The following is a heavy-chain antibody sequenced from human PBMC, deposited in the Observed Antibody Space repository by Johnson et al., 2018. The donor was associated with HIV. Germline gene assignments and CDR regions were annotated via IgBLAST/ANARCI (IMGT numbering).Heavy chain of an antibody. CDR2: IRSKAYGGTT. D-gene: IGHD3-22*01. CDR3: TREMSYYDRSAFDV. CDR1: RFTFADYA. V-gene: IGHV3-49*04. J-gene: IGHJ3*01. Sequence: VQLVESGGGVVQPGGSLRLSCTASRFTFADYAMSWVRQAPGKGLEWVGFIRSKAYGGTTEYAASVKGRFTISRDDSTSIAYLQMNSLKTEDTAMYYCTREMSYYDRSAFDVWGQGTMVTVSS.